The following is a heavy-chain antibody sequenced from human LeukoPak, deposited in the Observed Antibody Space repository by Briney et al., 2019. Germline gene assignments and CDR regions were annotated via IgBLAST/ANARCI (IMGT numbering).Heavy chain of an antibody. CDR2: IYYSGST. D-gene: IGHD3-22*01. V-gene: IGHV4-39*07. CDR3: GIDETGGYYPGY. Sequence: PSETLSLTCNVSGGSISSSSYYWGWIRQPPGKGLEWIGSIYYSGSTYYNPSLKSRVTISVDTSKNQFSLKLSSVTAADTAVYYCGIDETGGYYPGYWGQGTLVTVSS. J-gene: IGHJ4*02. CDR1: GGSISSSSYY.